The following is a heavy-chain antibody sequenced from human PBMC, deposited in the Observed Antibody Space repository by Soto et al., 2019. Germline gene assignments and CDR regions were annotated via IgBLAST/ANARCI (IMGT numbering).Heavy chain of an antibody. D-gene: IGHD1-1*01. J-gene: IGHJ6*02. V-gene: IGHV3-33*01. CDR3: ARDHGTYYYYYGMDV. Sequence: PGGSLRLSCAASGFTFSGYGMHWVRQSPGKGLEWVAVIWYDGSNKYYADSVKGRFTISRDNSKNTLYLQMNSLRAEDTAVYYCARDHGTYYYYYGMDVWGQGTTVTVSS. CDR1: GFTFSGYG. CDR2: IWYDGSNK.